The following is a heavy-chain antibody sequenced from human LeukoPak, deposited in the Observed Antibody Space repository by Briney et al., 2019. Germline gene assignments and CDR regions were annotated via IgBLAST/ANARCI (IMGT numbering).Heavy chain of an antibody. Sequence: SENLSLTCTVSGGSISSSSYYWGWIRQPPGKGLEWIGSIYYSGSTYYNPSLKSRVTISVDTSKNQFSLKLSSVTAADTAVYYCARDRGLYSSSWNNWFDPWGQGTLVTVSS. D-gene: IGHD6-13*01. J-gene: IGHJ5*02. CDR1: GGSISSSSYY. CDR3: ARDRGLYSSSWNNWFDP. CDR2: IYYSGST. V-gene: IGHV4-39*07.